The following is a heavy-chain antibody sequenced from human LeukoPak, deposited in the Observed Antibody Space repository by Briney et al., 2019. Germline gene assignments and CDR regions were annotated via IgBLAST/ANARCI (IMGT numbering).Heavy chain of an antibody. CDR3: ASHSSSSSTRSPDF. Sequence: GGSLRLSCAASGVPFNHYSLNWVRQPPGKGPEWISYISSSGRTTYYADSVKGRFTISRDHATLYLHMDTLRPEDTALYYCASHSSSSSTRSPDFWGLGNLVTVSS. J-gene: IGHJ4*02. CDR2: ISSSGRTT. CDR1: GVPFNHYS. D-gene: IGHD2-2*01. V-gene: IGHV3-48*01.